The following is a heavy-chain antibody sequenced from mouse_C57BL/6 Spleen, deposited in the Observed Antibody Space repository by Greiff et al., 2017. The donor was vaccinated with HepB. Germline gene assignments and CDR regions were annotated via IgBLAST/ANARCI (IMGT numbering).Heavy chain of an antibody. CDR1: GYTFTDYY. CDR2: IYPGSGNT. D-gene: IGHD2-1*01. Sequence: VQLQQSGAELVRPGASVKLSCKASGYTFTDYYINWVKQRPGQGLEWIARIYPGSGNTYYNEKFKGKATLTAEKSSSTAYMQLSSLTSEDSAVYFCAREEDGNNGYWGQGTTLTVSS. J-gene: IGHJ2*01. V-gene: IGHV1-76*01. CDR3: AREEDGNNGY.